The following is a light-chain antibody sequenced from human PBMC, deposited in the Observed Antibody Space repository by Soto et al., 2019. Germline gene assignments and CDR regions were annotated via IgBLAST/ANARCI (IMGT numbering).Light chain of an antibody. V-gene: IGKV3-20*01. CDR2: GAS. Sequence: EVVITQSPATLSLSPRERSTLSCGASQSVSSSYLAWYQQKPGQAPRLLIYGASSRATGIPDRFSGSGSGTDFTLTISRLEPEDFAVYYCQQYGSSITFGQGTRLEIK. J-gene: IGKJ5*01. CDR1: QSVSSSY. CDR3: QQYGSSIT.